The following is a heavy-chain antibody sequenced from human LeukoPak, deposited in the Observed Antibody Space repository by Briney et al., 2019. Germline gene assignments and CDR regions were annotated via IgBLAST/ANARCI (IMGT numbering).Heavy chain of an antibody. J-gene: IGHJ4*02. CDR1: GASISSHY. D-gene: IGHD4-11*01. CDR2: IYYTGST. CDR3: ARDKRSGYSNYYFDY. Sequence: PSETLSLTCSVSGASISSHYWSWIRQPPGKGLEWIGYIYYTGSTKYNPSLKSRVTMSIDTSKNQFSLKLSSVTAADTAVYYCARDKRSGYSNYYFDYWGQGTLVTVSS. V-gene: IGHV4-59*11.